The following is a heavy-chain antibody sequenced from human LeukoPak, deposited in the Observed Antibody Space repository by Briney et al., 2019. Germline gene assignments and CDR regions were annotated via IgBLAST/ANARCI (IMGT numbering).Heavy chain of an antibody. V-gene: IGHV4-59*01. Sequence: PSETLSLTCTVSGGSISSYYWSWIRQPPGKGLEWIGYIYYSGSTNYNPSLKSRVTISVDTSKNQFSLKLSSVTAADTAVYYCARDVDPLRWGDVDAFDIWGQGTMVTVSS. CDR3: ARDVDPLRWGDVDAFDI. CDR1: GGSISSYY. D-gene: IGHD4-23*01. J-gene: IGHJ3*02. CDR2: IYYSGST.